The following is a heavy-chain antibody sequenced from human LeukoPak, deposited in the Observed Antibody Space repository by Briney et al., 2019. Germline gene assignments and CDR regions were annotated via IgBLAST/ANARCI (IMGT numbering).Heavy chain of an antibody. CDR2: ISAHNGNT. J-gene: IGHJ4*02. CDR1: GYTFTSYG. V-gene: IGHV1-18*01. CDR3: ARGTMVRGVLTISFDY. D-gene: IGHD3-10*01. Sequence: ASVKVSCKASGYTFTSYGISWVRQAPGQGLEWMGWISAHNGNTNYAQKLQGRVTMTTDTSTSTAYMELRSLRSDDTAVYYCARGTMVRGVLTISFDYWGQGTLVTVSS.